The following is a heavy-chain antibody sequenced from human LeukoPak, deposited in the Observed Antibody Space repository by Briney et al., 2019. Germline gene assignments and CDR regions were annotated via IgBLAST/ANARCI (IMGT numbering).Heavy chain of an antibody. Sequence: GESLKISCKGSGYSFTSYWIGWVRQMPGKGLEWMGIIYPGDSDTRYCPSFQGQVTMSADKSISTAYLQWSSLKASDTAMYYCTRHLRVNWGDHWGQGTLVTVSS. D-gene: IGHD7-27*01. CDR2: IYPGDSDT. V-gene: IGHV5-51*01. CDR3: TRHLRVNWGDH. CDR1: GYSFTSYW. J-gene: IGHJ4*02.